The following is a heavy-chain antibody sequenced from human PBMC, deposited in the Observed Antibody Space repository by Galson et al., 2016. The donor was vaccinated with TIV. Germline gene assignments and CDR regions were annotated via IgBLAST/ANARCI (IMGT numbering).Heavy chain of an antibody. J-gene: IGHJ3*01. CDR2: INHRGST. D-gene: IGHD3-3*01. V-gene: IGHV4-34*01. CDR3: ASPFPGGDDFWSAYYDAFDV. Sequence: SETLSLTCEVYGGSFNRYYWTWIRQPPGKGLEWIGQINHRGSTKYNPSLNSRVIISVDTSKNQFSLKMTSMTAADTAVYYCASPFPGGDDFWSAYYDAFDVWGQGTMVTVSS. CDR1: GGSFNRYY.